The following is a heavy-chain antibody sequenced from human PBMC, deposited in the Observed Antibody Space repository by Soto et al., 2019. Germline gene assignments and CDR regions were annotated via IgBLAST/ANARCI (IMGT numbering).Heavy chain of an antibody. CDR1: GFSFSTCA. CDR2: ISSNSAGT. J-gene: IGHJ4*02. CDR3: ATQDFRGATGTT. V-gene: IGHV3-23*01. Sequence: EVQLLESGGGFVQPGGSLRLSGVASGFSFSTCAMGWVRQAPGKGLEWVSIISSNSAGTYYTDSVKGRFTISRDNSKNTLYLQMNSLRAEDTAIYNCATQDFRGATGTTWGQGTLVNVSS. D-gene: IGHD1-1*01.